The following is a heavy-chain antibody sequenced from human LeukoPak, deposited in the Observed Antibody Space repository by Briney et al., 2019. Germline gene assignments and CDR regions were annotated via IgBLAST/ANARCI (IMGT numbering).Heavy chain of an antibody. D-gene: IGHD3-10*01. CDR3: ARAHPGGHYFDY. V-gene: IGHV4-34*12. CDR2: IILTGNT. J-gene: IGHJ4*02. CDR1: GGSFSDYY. Sequence: PSETLSFTCAVYGGSFSDYYWSWIRQPPGKGLEWVGEIILTGNTHYNPSLKSRVTISVDTSKNQFSLKLSSVTAADTAVYYCARAHPGGHYFDYWGQGTLVTVSS.